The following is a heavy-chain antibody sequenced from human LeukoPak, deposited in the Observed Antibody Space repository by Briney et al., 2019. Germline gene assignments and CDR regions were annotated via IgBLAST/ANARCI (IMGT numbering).Heavy chain of an antibody. CDR2: ISSSGSTI. V-gene: IGHV3-11*01. J-gene: IGHJ2*01. D-gene: IGHD4-17*01. CDR1: GFTFSDYY. CDR3: ARDYRGDYGDWYFDL. Sequence: GGTLRLSCAASGFTFSDYYMSWIRQAPGKGLEWVSYISSSGSTIYYADSVKGRFTISRDNAKNSLYLQMNSLRAEDTAVYYCARDYRGDYGDWYFDLWGRGTLVTVSS.